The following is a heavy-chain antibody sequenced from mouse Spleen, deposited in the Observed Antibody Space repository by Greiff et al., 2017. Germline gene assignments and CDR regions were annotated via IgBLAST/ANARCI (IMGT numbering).Heavy chain of an antibody. V-gene: IGHV10-1*01. J-gene: IGHJ3*01. CDR2: IRSKSNNYAT. CDR3: VRPGYYDGSFAY. D-gene: IGHD1-1*01. CDR1: GFSFNTYA. Sequence: EVKLVESGGGLVQPKGSLKLSCAASGFSFNTYAMNWVRQAPGKGLEWVARIRSKSNNYATYYADSVKDRFTISRDDSESMLYLQMNNLKTEDTAMYYCVRPGYYDGSFAYWGQGTLVTVSA.